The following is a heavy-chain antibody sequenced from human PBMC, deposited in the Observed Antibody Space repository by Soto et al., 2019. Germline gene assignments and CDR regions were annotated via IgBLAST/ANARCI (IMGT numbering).Heavy chain of an antibody. Sequence: SETLSLTCTVSGVSISSYYWSWIRQPPGKGLEWIGYIYYSGSTNYNPSLKSRVTISVDTSKNQFSLKLSSVTAADTAVYYCARHADFDSSGHSLDPWGPGTLVTVS. CDR2: IYYSGST. CDR1: GVSISSYY. V-gene: IGHV4-59*08. J-gene: IGHJ5*02. D-gene: IGHD3-22*01. CDR3: ARHADFDSSGHSLDP.